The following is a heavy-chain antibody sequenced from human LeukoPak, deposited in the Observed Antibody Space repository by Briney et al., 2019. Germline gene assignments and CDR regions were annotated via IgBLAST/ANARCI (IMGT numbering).Heavy chain of an antibody. V-gene: IGHV4-39*07. CDR3: ARDFGDYYDSSGYPGY. CDR1: GGSISSNSYY. D-gene: IGHD3-22*01. CDR2: IYYSGST. J-gene: IGHJ4*02. Sequence: PSETLSLTCAVSGGSISSNSYYWGWIRQPPGKGLEWIGSIYYSGSTYYNPSLKSRVTISVDTSKNQFSLKLSSVTAADTAVYYCARDFGDYYDSSGYPGYWGQGTLVTVSS.